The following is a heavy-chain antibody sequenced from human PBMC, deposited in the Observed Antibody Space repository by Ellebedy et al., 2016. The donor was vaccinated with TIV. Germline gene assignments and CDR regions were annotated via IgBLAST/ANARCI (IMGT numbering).Heavy chain of an antibody. Sequence: MPSETLSLTCAAYGGSFSGYYWSWIRQPPGKGLEWIGVINHSGSTNYTPSLKRRVTISLNTSKTQFSLKLSSVTAADTAVYYCARGWRVGATMRMYWFDPWGQGTLVTVSS. CDR2: INHSGST. D-gene: IGHD1-26*01. V-gene: IGHV4-34*01. CDR3: ARGWRVGATMRMYWFDP. J-gene: IGHJ5*02. CDR1: GGSFSGYY.